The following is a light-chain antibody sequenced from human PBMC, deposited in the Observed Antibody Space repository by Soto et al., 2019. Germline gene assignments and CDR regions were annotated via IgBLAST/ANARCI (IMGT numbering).Light chain of an antibody. J-gene: IGKJ1*01. CDR3: QQYGSSPWT. Sequence: EIVVTQSPGTLSLSPGERATLSCRASQSVSSSYLAWYQQKPGQAPRLLIYGASSRATGIPDRFSGSGSGTDFNLTISRLEPEDSAVYYCQQYGSSPWTFGQGTGVEIK. CDR2: GAS. V-gene: IGKV3-20*01. CDR1: QSVSSSY.